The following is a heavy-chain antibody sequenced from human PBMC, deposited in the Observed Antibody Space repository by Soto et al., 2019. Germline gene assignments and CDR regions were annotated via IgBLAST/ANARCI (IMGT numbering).Heavy chain of an antibody. V-gene: IGHV4-59*08. CDR3: VRQGIGTLHGLVDV. D-gene: IGHD3-10*01. CDR1: SGPSSSHN. Sequence: QVQLQQSGPGLVKPSETLSLTCSVSSGPSSSHNWGWIRQPPGRGLEWIGYVYSTGGTSYNPSLKSRVTISADTSTNHISLTLTSVPAAATAVYYCVRQGIGTLHGLVDVWGQGTTVRVSS. CDR2: VYSTGGT. J-gene: IGHJ6*02.